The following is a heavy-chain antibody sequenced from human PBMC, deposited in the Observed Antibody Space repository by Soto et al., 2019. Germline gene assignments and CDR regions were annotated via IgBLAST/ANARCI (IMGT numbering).Heavy chain of an antibody. Sequence: EVQLVESGGGLVQPGGSLRLSCAASGFTVSSNYMSWVRQAPGKGLEWVSVIYSGGSTYYADSVKGRFTISRDNSKNTLYLQMNSLRAEDTAVYYCVREPRDYDYGMDVWGQGTTVTVSS. CDR1: GFTVSSNY. CDR3: VREPRDYDYGMDV. V-gene: IGHV3-66*01. J-gene: IGHJ6*02. CDR2: IYSGGST.